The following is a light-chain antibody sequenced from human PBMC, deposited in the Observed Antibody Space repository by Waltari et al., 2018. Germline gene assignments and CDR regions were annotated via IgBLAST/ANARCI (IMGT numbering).Light chain of an antibody. J-gene: IGLJ3*02. CDR3: QSYDFTLNGRGV. V-gene: IGLV1-40*01. CDR1: NSNIGAGYD. CDR2: GNN. Sequence: QSVLTQPPSVSGAPGQRVTLSCTGSNSNIGAGYDVHWYQQLPGTAPKLLIYGNNNRPPGGPDRFPGSTSGTSASLVISDLQADDEADYHCQSYDFTLNGRGVFGGGTKLTVL.